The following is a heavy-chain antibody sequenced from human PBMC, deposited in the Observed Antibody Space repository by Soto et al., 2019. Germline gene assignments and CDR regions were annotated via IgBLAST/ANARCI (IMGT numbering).Heavy chain of an antibody. CDR3: ARGNHRWLQLWYFDL. Sequence: QVQLVQSGAEVKKPGSSVTVSCKASGGTFSSYTISWVRQAPGQGLEWMGGLIPIFATANYAQKFQGRVTISADESTSTAYRELSSLRSEDTAVYYCARGNHRWLQLWYFDLWGRGTLVTVSS. V-gene: IGHV1-69*12. D-gene: IGHD5-12*01. CDR2: LIPIFATA. CDR1: GGTFSSYT. J-gene: IGHJ2*01.